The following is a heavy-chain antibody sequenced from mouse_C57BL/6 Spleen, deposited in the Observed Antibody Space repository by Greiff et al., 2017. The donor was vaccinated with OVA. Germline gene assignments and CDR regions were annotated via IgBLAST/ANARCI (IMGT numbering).Heavy chain of an antibody. V-gene: IGHV5-17*01. CDR1: GFTFSDYG. CDR2: ISSGSSTI. J-gene: IGHJ4*01. D-gene: IGHD2-3*01. CDR3: ARTRLLLYAMDY. Sequence: EVQVVESGGGLVKPGGSLKLSCAASGFTFSDYGMHWVRQAPEKGLEWVAYISSGSSTIYYADTVKGRFTISRDNAKNTLFLQMTSLRSEDTAMYYCARTRLLLYAMDYWGQGTSVTVSS.